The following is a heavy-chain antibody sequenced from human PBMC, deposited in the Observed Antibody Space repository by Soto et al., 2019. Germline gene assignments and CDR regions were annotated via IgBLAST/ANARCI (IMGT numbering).Heavy chain of an antibody. J-gene: IGHJ4*02. CDR3: GTWRGSSWFDY. D-gene: IGHD2-2*01. Sequence: PGESLKISCQASGFTFSSYSLGWGRHMPGKGLQWMGNIFSSDSSAKYSPSFVGQVTISVDRSINTAYLQWSSLKASDTAIYYCGTWRGSSWFDYWGPGTLVTVSS. V-gene: IGHV5-51*01. CDR1: GFTFSSYS. CDR2: IFSSDSSA.